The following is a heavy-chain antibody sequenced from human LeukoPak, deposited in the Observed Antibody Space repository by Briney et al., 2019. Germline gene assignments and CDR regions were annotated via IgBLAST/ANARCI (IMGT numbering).Heavy chain of an antibody. Sequence: GGSLRLSCAASGFTFDDHAMHWVRQAPGKGLEWVSGISWNSGSIGYADSVKGRFTISRDNAKNSLYLQMNSLRAEDTALYYCAKEGSGSCFDYWGQGTLVTVSS. D-gene: IGHD3-10*01. V-gene: IGHV3-9*01. CDR1: GFTFDDHA. CDR3: AKEGSGSCFDY. J-gene: IGHJ4*02. CDR2: ISWNSGSI.